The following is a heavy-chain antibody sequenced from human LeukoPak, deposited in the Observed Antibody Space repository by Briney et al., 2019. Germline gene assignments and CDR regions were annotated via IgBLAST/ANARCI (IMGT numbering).Heavy chain of an antibody. Sequence: SETLSLTCTVSGDSISSYYWSWLRQPPGKGLEWVGYIYYSGSTNYNPSLKSRVTISVDTSKNQFSLKLSSVAAADTAVYYCARTSSSGYYFRWFDPWGQGTLVTVSS. CDR3: ARTSSSGYYFRWFDP. D-gene: IGHD3-22*01. V-gene: IGHV4-59*01. CDR2: IYYSGST. CDR1: GDSISSYY. J-gene: IGHJ5*02.